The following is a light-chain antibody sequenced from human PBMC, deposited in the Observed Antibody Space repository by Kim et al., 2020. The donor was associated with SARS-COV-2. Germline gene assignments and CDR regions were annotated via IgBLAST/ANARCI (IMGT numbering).Light chain of an antibody. CDR2: KAS. CDR3: QQYNTYWT. V-gene: IGKV1-5*03. J-gene: IGKJ1*01. CDR1: QSVNTW. Sequence: SASLGDRVTFSCRASQSVNTWLAWYQQKPGKAPKLLIYKASILETGVPSRFSGSGSGTEFTLTISSLQPDDFATYHCQQYNTYWTFGQGTKVDIK.